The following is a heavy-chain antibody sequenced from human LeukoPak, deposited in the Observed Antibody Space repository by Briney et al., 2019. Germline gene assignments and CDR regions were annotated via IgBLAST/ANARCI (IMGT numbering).Heavy chain of an antibody. CDR3: ARAQVPAAHDAFDI. CDR1: GGTFSSYA. J-gene: IGHJ3*02. V-gene: IGHV1-69*01. CDR2: IIPIFGTA. D-gene: IGHD2-2*01. Sequence: PGSSVKVSCKASGGTFSSYAISWVRQAPGQGLEWMGGIIPIFGTANYAQKFQGRVTITADESTSTAYMELSSLRSEDTAVYYCARAQVPAAHDAFDIWGQGTMVTVSS.